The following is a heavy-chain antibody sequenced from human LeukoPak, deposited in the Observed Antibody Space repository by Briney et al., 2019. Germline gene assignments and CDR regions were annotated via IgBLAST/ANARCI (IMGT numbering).Heavy chain of an antibody. Sequence: ASVKVSCKASGYTFTGYYMHWVRQAPGQGLEWMGWINPNSGGTNYAQKFQGRVTMTRDLSTSTFYMELSSLRSEDTAVYYCARAGQYIQLFLEFWGQGTHVSVSS. V-gene: IGHV1-2*02. CDR3: ARAGQYIQLFLEF. J-gene: IGHJ4*02. CDR2: INPNSGGT. CDR1: GYTFTGYY. D-gene: IGHD1-1*01.